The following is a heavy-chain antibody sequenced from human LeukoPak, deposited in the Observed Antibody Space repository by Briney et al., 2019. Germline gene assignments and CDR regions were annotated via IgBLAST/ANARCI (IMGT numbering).Heavy chain of an antibody. D-gene: IGHD3-10*01. Sequence: GGSLRLSCAASGFTFDDYGMHWVRQVPGKGLEWVAFIRYDGSNKYYADSVKGRFTISRDNSKNTLYLQMNSLRAEDTAVYYCAKHYLPNWGQGTLVTVSS. V-gene: IGHV3-30*02. CDR1: GFTFDDYG. CDR2: IRYDGSNK. J-gene: IGHJ4*02. CDR3: AKHYLPN.